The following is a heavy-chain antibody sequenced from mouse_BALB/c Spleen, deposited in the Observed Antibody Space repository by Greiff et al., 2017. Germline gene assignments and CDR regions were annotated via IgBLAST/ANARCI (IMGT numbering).Heavy chain of an antibody. Sequence: EVKVVESGGGLVQPGGSRKLSCAASGFTFSSFGMHWVRQAPEKGLEWVAYISSGSSTIYYADTVKGRFTISRDNPKNTLFLQMTSLRSEDTAMYYCARMGRGDYFDYWGQGTTLTVSS. V-gene: IGHV5-17*02. D-gene: IGHD4-1*01. J-gene: IGHJ2*01. CDR2: ISSGSSTI. CDR3: ARMGRGDYFDY. CDR1: GFTFSSFG.